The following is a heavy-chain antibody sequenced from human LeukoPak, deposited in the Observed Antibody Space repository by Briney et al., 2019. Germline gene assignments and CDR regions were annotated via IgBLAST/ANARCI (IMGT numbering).Heavy chain of an antibody. J-gene: IGHJ6*03. V-gene: IGHV1-2*02. CDR3: ARQEWGYYYYMDV. CDR2: INPDSGCT. D-gene: IGHD2-8*01. CDR1: GYTFTSYG. Sequence: ASVKVSCKASGYTFTSYGISWVRQAPGQGLEWMGWINPDSGCTNYEQKFQGRVTMTRDTSISTAYMELSRLRSDDTAVYYCARQEWGYYYYMDVWGKGTTGTISS.